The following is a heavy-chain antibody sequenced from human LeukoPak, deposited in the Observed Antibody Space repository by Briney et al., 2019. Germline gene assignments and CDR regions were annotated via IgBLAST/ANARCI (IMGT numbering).Heavy chain of an antibody. V-gene: IGHV3-7*01. D-gene: IGHD5-18*01. CDR1: EFTFSTYW. J-gene: IGHJ4*02. CDR3: ARDDGIRTVDY. Sequence: GGSLRLSCAASEFTFSTYWMSWVRQTPRRGLEWVANIKPDGSETYYVDPVMGRFTISRDNAKNSLYLQMSSLRAEDTAVYYCARDDGIRTVDYWGQGTLVTVSS. CDR2: IKPDGSET.